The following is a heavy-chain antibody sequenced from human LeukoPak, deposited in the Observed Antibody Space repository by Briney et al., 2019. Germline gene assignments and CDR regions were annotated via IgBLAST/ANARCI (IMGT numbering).Heavy chain of an antibody. CDR3: ARGGARYGEDYYYYGMDV. V-gene: IGHV4-34*01. Sequence: SETLSLTCAVYGGSFSGYYWSWIRQPPGKGLEWIGEINHSGSTNYNPSLKSRVTISVDTSKNQFSLKLSSVTAADTAVYCCARGGARYGEDYYYYGMDVWGQGTTVTVSS. J-gene: IGHJ6*02. D-gene: IGHD4-17*01. CDR2: INHSGST. CDR1: GGSFSGYY.